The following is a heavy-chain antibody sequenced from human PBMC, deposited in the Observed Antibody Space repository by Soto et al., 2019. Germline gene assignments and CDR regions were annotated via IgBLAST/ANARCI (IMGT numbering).Heavy chain of an antibody. J-gene: IGHJ6*01. CDR1: GFIFSDYG. CDR2: IYYDGSNE. CDR3: ARWWNDEEWVETMDV. D-gene: IGHD1-1*01. V-gene: IGHV3-33*01. Sequence: QVQLVESGGAVVQPGRSLRLACETSGFIFSDYGMHWVRQAPGKGLEWVAVIYYDGSNEHYSDSVRGRFTISRDNSKNIRYSQMNSRRAEDTAIYYCARWWNDEEWVETMDVWGQGTTVTVSS.